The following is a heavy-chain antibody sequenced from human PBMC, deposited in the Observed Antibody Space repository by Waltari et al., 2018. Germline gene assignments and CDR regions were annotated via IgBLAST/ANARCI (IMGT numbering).Heavy chain of an antibody. J-gene: IGHJ3*02. CDR3: ASSIAAAGTFDAFDI. CDR2: INPNSGGT. CDR1: GYTFTGYY. D-gene: IGHD6-13*01. Sequence: QVQLVQSGAEVKKAGASVKVSCKASGYTFTGYYMHWVRQAPGQGLEWMGWINPNSGGTNYAQKFQGRVTMTRDTSISTAYMELSRLRSDDTAVYYCASSIAAAGTFDAFDIWGQGTMVTVSS. V-gene: IGHV1-2*02.